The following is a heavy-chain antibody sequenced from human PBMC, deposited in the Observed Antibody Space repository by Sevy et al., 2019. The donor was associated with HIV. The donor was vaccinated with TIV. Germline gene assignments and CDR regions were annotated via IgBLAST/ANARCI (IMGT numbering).Heavy chain of an antibody. D-gene: IGHD6-13*01. Sequence: GGSLRLSCAASGFTFSSYSMNWVRQAPGKGLEWVSYISSSSSTIYYADSVKDRFTISRDNAKNSLYLQMNSLRAEDTAVYYCARGESIAAAGTNYYYYMDVWGKGTTVTVSS. CDR1: GFTFSSYS. CDR3: ARGESIAAAGTNYYYYMDV. J-gene: IGHJ6*03. V-gene: IGHV3-48*01. CDR2: ISSSSSTI.